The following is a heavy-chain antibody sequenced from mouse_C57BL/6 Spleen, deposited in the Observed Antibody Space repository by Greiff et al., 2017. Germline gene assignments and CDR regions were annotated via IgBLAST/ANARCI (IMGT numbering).Heavy chain of an antibody. V-gene: IGHV1-64*01. Sequence: QVQLQQPGAELVKPGASVKLSCKASGYTFTSYWMHWVKQRPGQGLEWIGMIHPNSGSTNYNEKFKSKATLTVDKSSSTAYMQLSSLTSEDSAVXYCARDYYGSSYRYFDVWGTGTTVTVSS. D-gene: IGHD1-1*01. CDR1: GYTFTSYW. CDR2: IHPNSGST. CDR3: ARDYYGSSYRYFDV. J-gene: IGHJ1*03.